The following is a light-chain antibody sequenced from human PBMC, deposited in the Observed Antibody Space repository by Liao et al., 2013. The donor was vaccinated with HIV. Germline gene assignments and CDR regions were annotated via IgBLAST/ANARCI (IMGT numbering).Light chain of an antibody. CDR3: QVWDMSSDHYV. CDR2: KDS. CDR1: AFSRQY. J-gene: IGLJ1*01. V-gene: IGLV3-25*02. Sequence: SYELTQPPSVSVSPGQTARITCSGDAFSRQYGYWYQQKPGQAPILVINKDSERPSGIPERFSGSNSGNTATLAISRVEAGDEADYYCQVWDMSSDHYVFGTGTTVTVL.